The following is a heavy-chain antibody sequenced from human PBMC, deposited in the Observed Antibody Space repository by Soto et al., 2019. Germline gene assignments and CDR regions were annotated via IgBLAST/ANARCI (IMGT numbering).Heavy chain of an antibody. J-gene: IGHJ2*01. CDR2: TNAGNGNT. Sequence: QVQLVQSGAEVGKPGASVKVSCKASGYIFTHYGIHWVRQAPGQRLEWMGGTNAGNGNTKYSQKLQGRVTINRDTYASTAYMELSSLRSEETAVYYCAGSGYSSGWYHWYFDFWGRGTLVTVSS. CDR3: AGSGYSSGWYHWYFDF. CDR1: GYIFTHYG. V-gene: IGHV1-3*01. D-gene: IGHD6-19*01.